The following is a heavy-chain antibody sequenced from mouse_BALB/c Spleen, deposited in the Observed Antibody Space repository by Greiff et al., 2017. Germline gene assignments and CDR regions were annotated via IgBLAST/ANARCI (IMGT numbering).Heavy chain of an antibody. J-gene: IGHJ3*01. D-gene: IGHD2-2*01. CDR2: IDPSDSET. CDR3: APGSWFAY. CDR1: GYSFTSYW. V-gene: IGHV1-74*01. Sequence: QVQLQQSGPQLVRPGASVKISCKASGYSFTSYWMHWVKQRPGQGLEWIGMIDPSDSETRLNQKFKDKATLTVDKSSSTAYMQLSSPTSEDSAVYYCAPGSWFAYWGQGTLVTVSA.